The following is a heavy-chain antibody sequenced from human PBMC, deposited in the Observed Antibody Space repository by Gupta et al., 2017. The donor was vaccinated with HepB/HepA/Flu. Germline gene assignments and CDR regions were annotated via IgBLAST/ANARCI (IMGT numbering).Heavy chain of an antibody. V-gene: IGHV1-2*02. CDR3: ARSQGYSTYSPFDY. CDR2: LNPHSGGT. Sequence: KTSGYTFHGHYMHWVRQAPGQGLEWVGWLNPHSGGTNYAQKFRGRVTITRDTSIRTAYLELSSLRSDDTAVYYCARSQGYSTYSPFDYWGQGTLVTVSS. CDR1: GYTFHGHY. J-gene: IGHJ4*02. D-gene: IGHD4-11*01.